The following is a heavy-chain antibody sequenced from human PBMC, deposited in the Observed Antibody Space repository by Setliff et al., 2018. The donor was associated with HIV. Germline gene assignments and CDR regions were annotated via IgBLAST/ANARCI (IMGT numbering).Heavy chain of an antibody. D-gene: IGHD5-18*01. CDR1: GGSISSVGYY. V-gene: IGHV4-31*03. CDR2: IYYTGST. J-gene: IGHJ6*03. CDR3: ARTRYSYGYFYYMDV. Sequence: SETLSLTCTVSGGSISSVGYYWSWIRQHPGQGLEWIGYIYYTGSTHDNPSLKSRVTISVDTSKNQLSLKLRSVTAADTAVYYCARTRYSYGYFYYMDVWGKGTTVTVSS.